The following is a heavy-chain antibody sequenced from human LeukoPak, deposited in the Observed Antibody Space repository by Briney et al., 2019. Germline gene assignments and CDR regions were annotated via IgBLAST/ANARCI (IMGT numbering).Heavy chain of an antibody. CDR3: ARDVVAANYYYYYMDV. D-gene: IGHD2-15*01. CDR2: INHSGST. Sequence: PSETLSLTCAVYGGSFSGYYWSWIRQPPGKGLEWIGDINHSGSTNYNPSLKSRVTISVDTSKNQFSLKLSSVTAADTAVYYCARDVVAANYYYYYMDVWGKGTTVTVSS. J-gene: IGHJ6*03. CDR1: GGSFSGYY. V-gene: IGHV4-34*01.